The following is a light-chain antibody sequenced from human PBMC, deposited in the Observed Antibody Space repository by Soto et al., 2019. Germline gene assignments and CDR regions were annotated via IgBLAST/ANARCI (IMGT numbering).Light chain of an antibody. V-gene: IGKV1-5*03. CDR1: QNIYTW. Sequence: DYHVTQSPSTLSASVGDRVTITCRASQNIYTWLAWYQQKPGIAPKLLIHKASTLESGVPSRFSGSGYGTEFTLTISGLQPEDSATYYCQQYERYSTFGQGPKV. CDR3: QQYERYST. J-gene: IGKJ1*01. CDR2: KAS.